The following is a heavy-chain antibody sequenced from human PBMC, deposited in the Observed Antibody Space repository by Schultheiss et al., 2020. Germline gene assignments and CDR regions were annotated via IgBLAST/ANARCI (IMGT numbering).Heavy chain of an antibody. CDR2: IKQDGSEK. CDR1: GFTFSNAW. V-gene: IGHV3-7*01. Sequence: GGSLRLSCAASGFTFSNAWMSWVRQAPGKGLEWVANIKQDGSEKYYVDSVKGRFTISRDNAKNSLYLQMNSLRAEDTAVYYCARDVRIQLWLRWFDPWGQGTLVTVSS. J-gene: IGHJ5*02. D-gene: IGHD5-18*01. CDR3: ARDVRIQLWLRWFDP.